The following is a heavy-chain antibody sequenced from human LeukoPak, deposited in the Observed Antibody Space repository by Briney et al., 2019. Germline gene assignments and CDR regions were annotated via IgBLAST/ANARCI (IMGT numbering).Heavy chain of an antibody. D-gene: IGHD3-10*01. CDR2: IKHSGST. J-gene: IGHJ3*02. CDR1: GGSFSGFY. Sequence: SETLSLTCAVYGGSFSGFYWSWIRQSPGKGLEWIGEIKHSGSTNYNPSLKSRVTMSVDTSKNQFSLKLSSVTAADTAVYYCARGPSAVGAFDIWGQGTMVTVSS. V-gene: IGHV4-34*01. CDR3: ARGPSAVGAFDI.